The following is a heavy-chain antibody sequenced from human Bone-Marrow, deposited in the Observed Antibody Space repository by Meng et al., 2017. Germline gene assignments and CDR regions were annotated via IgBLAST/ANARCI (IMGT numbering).Heavy chain of an antibody. CDR3: TRAFKDTKYCFDY. CDR1: GFTFGDYA. J-gene: IGHJ4*02. CDR2: IRSKAYGGTT. V-gene: IGHV3-49*03. D-gene: IGHD2-2*01. Sequence: GESLKISCTASGFTFGDYAMSWFRQAPGKGLEWVAFIRSKAYGGTTEYAASVEGSFTISRDDSKSIAYLQMNSLKTEDTAVYYCTRAFKDTKYCFDYWGQGTLVTVSS.